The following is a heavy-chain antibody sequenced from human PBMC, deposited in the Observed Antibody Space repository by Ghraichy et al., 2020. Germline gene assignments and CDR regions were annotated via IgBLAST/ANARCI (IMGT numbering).Heavy chain of an antibody. Sequence: SETLSLTCSVSGGSIGSSGYIWGWIRQPPGKGLEWIGSVYYSGRTFSNPSLNSRVTMSVDTSQNQFSLRLTSVTAADTAVYYCARHRTTAVGGDFDYWGHGTLVTVSS. CDR1: GGSIGSSGYI. CDR2: VYYSGRT. V-gene: IGHV4-39*01. CDR3: ARHRTTAVGGDFDY. D-gene: IGHD1-7*01. J-gene: IGHJ4*01.